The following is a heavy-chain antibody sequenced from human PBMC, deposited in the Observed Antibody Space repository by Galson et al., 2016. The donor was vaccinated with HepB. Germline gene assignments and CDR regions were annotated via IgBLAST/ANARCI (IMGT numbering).Heavy chain of an antibody. CDR2: ISTDGSST. CDR1: GFTFSTSW. Sequence: SLRLSCAASGFTFSTSWMHWVRHAQGKGLVWVSRISTDGSSTIYADSVKGRFTVSRDNAKNTLYLQMNSLRAEDTAVYYCVRARTLPASAGMDVWGQGTTVTVSS. J-gene: IGHJ6*02. CDR3: VRARTLPASAGMDV. D-gene: IGHD2-2*01. V-gene: IGHV3-74*01.